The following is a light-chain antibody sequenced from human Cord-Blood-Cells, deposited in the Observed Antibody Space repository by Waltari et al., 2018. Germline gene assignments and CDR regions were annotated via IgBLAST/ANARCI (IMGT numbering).Light chain of an antibody. CDR3: SSYTCCSTLV. Sequence: QSALTQPASGSGSPGQSITISCTGTSSDVGGYHYVSWYQQHPGKAPKLMTYDSIKLPSAVSNRFSGSKSGTTASLTISGLQAEDEADYYCSSYTCCSTLVFGGGTKRTVL. V-gene: IGLV2-14*01. J-gene: IGLJ2*01. CDR1: SSDVGGYHY. CDR2: DSI.